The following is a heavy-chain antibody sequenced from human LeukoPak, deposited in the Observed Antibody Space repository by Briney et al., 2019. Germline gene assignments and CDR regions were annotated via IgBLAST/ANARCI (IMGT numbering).Heavy chain of an antibody. CDR3: ARSIPYGTTWYGRSDY. J-gene: IGHJ4*02. Sequence: GGSLRLSCAASGFPFSSYSMTWVCQAPGKGLEWVANIKPDGTTKFYVDSVKGRFTISRDNALNSLYLQMNSLRAEDTAIYYCARSIPYGTTWYGRSDYWGQGTLVTVSS. V-gene: IGHV3-7*03. CDR2: IKPDGTTK. CDR1: GFPFSSYS. D-gene: IGHD6-13*01.